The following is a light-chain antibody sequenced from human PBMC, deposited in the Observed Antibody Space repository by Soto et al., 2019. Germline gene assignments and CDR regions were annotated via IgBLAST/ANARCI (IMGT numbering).Light chain of an antibody. Sequence: DIQLTQSPFFLSASVGDRVTITCRASQGIRSYLAWYQQRPGKAPELLIYGASTLRTGVASRFSGSGSGTEFTLTISSLQPEDFAPYFCQQLNISPPLFTFGPGTKVDIK. CDR2: GAS. J-gene: IGKJ3*01. CDR1: QGIRSY. V-gene: IGKV1-9*01. CDR3: QQLNISPPLFT.